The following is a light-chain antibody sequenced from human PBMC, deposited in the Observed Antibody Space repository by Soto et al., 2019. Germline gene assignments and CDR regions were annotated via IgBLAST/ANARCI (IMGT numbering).Light chain of an antibody. J-gene: IGKJ1*01. CDR3: QQYVTYPWT. CDR1: QSVSSSY. CDR2: DAF. V-gene: IGKV3-20*01. Sequence: EIVLTQSPGTLSLSPGERATLSCRASQSVSSSYLAWYQQRPGQAPRLLIYDAFSRAPGIPARFSGGGSGTDFTLTISSLEPEDFGVYYCQQYVTYPWTFGQGTKVDIK.